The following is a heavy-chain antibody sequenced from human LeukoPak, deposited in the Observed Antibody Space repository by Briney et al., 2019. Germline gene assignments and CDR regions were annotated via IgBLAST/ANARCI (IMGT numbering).Heavy chain of an antibody. J-gene: IGHJ5*02. Sequence: ASVKVSCKASGYTFTSYYMHWVRQAPGQGLEWMGIINPSGGSTSYAQKFQGRVTMTRDTSTSTVYMELSSLRSEDTAVYYCARDMRGVPTGTSRFDPWGQGTLVTVSS. CDR3: ARDMRGVPTGTSRFDP. CDR1: GYTFTSYY. D-gene: IGHD4-17*01. CDR2: INPSGGST. V-gene: IGHV1-46*01.